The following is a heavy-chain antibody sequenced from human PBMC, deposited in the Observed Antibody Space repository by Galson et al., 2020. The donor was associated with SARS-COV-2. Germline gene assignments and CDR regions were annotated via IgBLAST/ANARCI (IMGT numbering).Heavy chain of an antibody. Sequence: GGSLRLSCAATGFNFGDYYMSWIRQTPRRGLEWVAYISTSGSDTHYLDSVKGRFAISRDNARNSLFLQMNSLRAEDTGVYYCASQGPSGWVVIYWGQGTLVTVSS. V-gene: IGHV3-11*04. J-gene: IGHJ4*02. D-gene: IGHD6-19*01. CDR2: ISTSGSDT. CDR3: ASQGPSGWVVIY. CDR1: GFNFGDYY.